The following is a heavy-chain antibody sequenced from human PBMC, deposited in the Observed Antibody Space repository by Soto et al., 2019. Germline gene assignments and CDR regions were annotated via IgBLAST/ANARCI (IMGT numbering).Heavy chain of an antibody. D-gene: IGHD2-8*01. CDR1: GFSLSTSGMC. V-gene: IGHV2-70*01. J-gene: IGHJ4*02. CDR3: ERVGCTARHYGFAY. CDR2: IDWDDDK. Sequence: SGPTLVNPTQTLTLTCTFSGFSLSTSGMCXSWIRQPPGKALEWLAHIDWDDDKYYSTSLKTRLTISKDTSKNQVVLTMTNMELVDTATYSWERVGCTARHYGFAYWGRVARVTVAS.